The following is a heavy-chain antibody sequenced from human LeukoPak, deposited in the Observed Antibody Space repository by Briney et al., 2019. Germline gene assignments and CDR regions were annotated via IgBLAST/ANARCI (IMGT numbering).Heavy chain of an antibody. J-gene: IGHJ4*01. CDR1: GFTFSDYW. Sequence: GGSLRLSCAVSGFTFSDYWMNWVRQAPGKGLEWVASINQNRGEKSYADSVKGRFTISRDNPKNSLYLQMSSLRAEDTAVYYCARDGTAAGLYFDLWGQGTPVTVSS. D-gene: IGHD6-13*01. V-gene: IGHV3-7*01. CDR3: ARDGTAAGLYFDL. CDR2: INQNRGEK.